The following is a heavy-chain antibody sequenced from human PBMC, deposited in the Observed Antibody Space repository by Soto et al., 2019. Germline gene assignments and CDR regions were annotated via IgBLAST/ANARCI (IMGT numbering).Heavy chain of an antibody. V-gene: IGHV4-61*01. CDR3: ARDRDYLNWFDP. CDR2: IYYSGST. Sequence: SETLSLTWTVSGGSVSSGSYYWSWIRQPPGKGLEWIGYIYYSGSTNYNPSLKSRVTISVDTSKNQFSLKLSSVTAADTPVYYCARDRDYLNWFDPWGQGTLVTVSS. J-gene: IGHJ5*02. CDR1: GGSVSSGSYY. D-gene: IGHD4-17*01.